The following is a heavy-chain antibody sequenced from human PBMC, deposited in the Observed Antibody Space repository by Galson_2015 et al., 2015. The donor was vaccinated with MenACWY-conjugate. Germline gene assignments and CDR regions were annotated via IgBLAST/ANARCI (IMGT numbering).Heavy chain of an antibody. V-gene: IGHV3-74*01. Sequence: SLRLSCVASGFTFNNYWMHWVRQPPGKGLEWISYIKADGSFSNYADSVKGRFTISTDNAKNMVYLQMDGLEDEDTAVYFCARDNNWSFDSWGQGTLVTVSS. J-gene: IGHJ4*02. D-gene: IGHD1-1*01. CDR2: IKADGSFS. CDR3: ARDNNWSFDS. CDR1: GFTFNNYW.